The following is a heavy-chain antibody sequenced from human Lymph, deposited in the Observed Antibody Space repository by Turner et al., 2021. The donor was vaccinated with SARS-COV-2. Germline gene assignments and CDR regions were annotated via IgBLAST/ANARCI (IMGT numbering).Heavy chain of an antibody. CDR3: ANLYPTVSWEFPYGMDV. V-gene: IGHV3-23*01. CDR2: ISGSGGST. CDR1: GFTFNTSA. J-gene: IGHJ6*02. Sequence: EVQLLESGGGLVQPGGSLRLSCAASGFTFNTSAMSWVRQAPGKGLEWVSTISGSGGSTYYADSVKGRFIISRDNSKNTLYLQMNSLRAEDTAVYYCANLYPTVSWEFPYGMDVWGQGTTVTVSS. D-gene: IGHD3-16*01.